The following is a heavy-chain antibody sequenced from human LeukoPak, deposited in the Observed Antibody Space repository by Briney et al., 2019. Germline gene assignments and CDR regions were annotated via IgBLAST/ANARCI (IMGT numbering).Heavy chain of an antibody. CDR1: GFSFSNYA. V-gene: IGHV3-64D*09. D-gene: IGHD3-3*01. CDR3: VKDTYYDFWRGYPLDY. J-gene: IGHJ4*02. CDR2: ITSNGGST. Sequence: GGSLRLSCSACGFSFSNYAMHWVRQAPGKGVEYVSAITSNGGSTYSADSLKGRFTISRDNSKNTLYLQMSSLRAEDTAVYYCVKDTYYDFWRGYPLDYWGQGTLVTVSS.